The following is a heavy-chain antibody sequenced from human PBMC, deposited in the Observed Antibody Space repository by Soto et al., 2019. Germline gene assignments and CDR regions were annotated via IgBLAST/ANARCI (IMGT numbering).Heavy chain of an antibody. Sequence: ASVKVSCKASGGTLGSYAISWLRQAPGQGLEWMGGIIPIPGTANYAQKFQGRVTIAADESTSTAYMELSSLRSEDTAVYYCARSQGSSTSLEIYYYYYYGMDVWGQGTTVTVSS. D-gene: IGHD2-2*01. J-gene: IGHJ6*02. CDR3: ARSQGSSTSLEIYYYYYYGMDV. CDR1: GGTLGSYA. V-gene: IGHV1-69*13. CDR2: IIPIPGTA.